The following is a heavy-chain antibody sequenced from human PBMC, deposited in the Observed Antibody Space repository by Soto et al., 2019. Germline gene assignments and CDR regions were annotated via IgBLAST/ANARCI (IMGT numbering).Heavy chain of an antibody. Sequence: QLQLQESGPGLVKPSETLSLTCTVSGGSISSTSYYWGWVRQPPGKGLEWIGNIYYSGSTYCTPSLKSRVTISVDTSKNQFSLKLSSVTAADTAVYYCARDAGGMDVWGQGTTVTVSS. J-gene: IGHJ6*02. V-gene: IGHV4-39*02. CDR3: ARDAGGMDV. CDR2: IYYSGST. CDR1: GGSISSTSYY.